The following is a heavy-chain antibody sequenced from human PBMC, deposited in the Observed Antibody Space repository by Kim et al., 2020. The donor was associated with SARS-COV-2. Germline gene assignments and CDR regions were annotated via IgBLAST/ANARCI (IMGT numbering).Heavy chain of an antibody. V-gene: IGHV3-48*02. CDR2: ISSSSSTI. CDR1: GFTFSSYS. CDR3: ARGPSWMITFGGAQERFDP. J-gene: IGHJ5*02. D-gene: IGHD3-16*01. Sequence: GGSLRLSCAASGFTFSSYSMNWVRQAPGKGLEWVSYISSSSSTIYYADSVKGRFTISRDNAKNSLYLQMNSLRDEDTAVYYCARGPSWMITFGGAQERFDPWGQGTLAT.